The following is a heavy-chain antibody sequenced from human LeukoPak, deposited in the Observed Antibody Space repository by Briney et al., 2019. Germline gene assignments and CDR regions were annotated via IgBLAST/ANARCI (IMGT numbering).Heavy chain of an antibody. J-gene: IGHJ6*02. Sequence: GASAKVSCKASGYTFTSYGISWVRQAPGQGLEWMGWISAYNGNTNYAQKLQGRVTMTTDTSTSTAYMELRSLRSDDTAVYYCARWTATVTTDPFYYYYGMDVWGQGTTVTVSS. CDR3: ARWTATVTTDPFYYYYGMDV. CDR2: ISAYNGNT. D-gene: IGHD4-17*01. V-gene: IGHV1-18*01. CDR1: GYTFTSYG.